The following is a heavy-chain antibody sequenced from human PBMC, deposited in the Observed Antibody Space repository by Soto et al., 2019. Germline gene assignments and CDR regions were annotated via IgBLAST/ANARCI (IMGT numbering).Heavy chain of an antibody. D-gene: IGHD2-2*01. V-gene: IGHV3-9*01. CDR3: ARLIVVVPAAMDYGMDV. Sequence: GGSLRLSCAASGFIFDDYAMHWVRQVPGKGLEWVSGISRSSGDRAYADSVKGRFTISRDNAKNSLYLQMNSLRAEDTAVYYCARLIVVVPAAMDYGMDVWGQGTTVTVSS. CDR1: GFIFDDYA. J-gene: IGHJ6*02. CDR2: ISRSSGDR.